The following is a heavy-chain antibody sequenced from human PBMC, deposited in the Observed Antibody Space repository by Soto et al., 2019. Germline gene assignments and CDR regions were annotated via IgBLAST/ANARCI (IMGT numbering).Heavy chain of an antibody. V-gene: IGHV3-7*01. CDR2: ISPDGSRF. CDR1: GFIFSNHW. Sequence: PGGSLRLSCAASGFIFSNHWLSWSRQAPGKGLEWVANISPDGSRFSYVDSVKGRFTFSRDNAKNSQYLQMNSLRAEDTAVYYCARDRRMYYDFWSGSYDAFDIWGQGTMVTVSS. J-gene: IGHJ3*02. CDR3: ARDRRMYYDFWSGSYDAFDI. D-gene: IGHD3-3*01.